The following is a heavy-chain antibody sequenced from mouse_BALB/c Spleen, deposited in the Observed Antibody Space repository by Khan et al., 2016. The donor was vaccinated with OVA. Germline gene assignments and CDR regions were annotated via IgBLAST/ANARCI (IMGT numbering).Heavy chain of an antibody. CDR1: GFTFSTYA. CDR2: INTGGDYI. D-gene: IGHD1-1*01. J-gene: IGHJ3*01. Sequence: EVALVESGGDLVKPGGSLKLSCAASGFTFSTYAMSWVRQTPDKRLEWVATINTGGDYIYYPDSVKGRFSISRDNAKNILDLQMSSLRSEDTAIYYCTRHNYGPFAYWGQGTLVTVSA. CDR3: TRHNYGPFAY. V-gene: IGHV5-6*01.